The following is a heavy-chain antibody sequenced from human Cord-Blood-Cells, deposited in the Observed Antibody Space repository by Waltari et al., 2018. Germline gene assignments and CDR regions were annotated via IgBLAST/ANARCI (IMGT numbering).Heavy chain of an antibody. CDR1: GFTFSSYG. Sequence: QVQLVESGGGVVQPGRSLRLSCAASGFTFSSYGIHWVRQAPGKGLEWVAVISYDGSNKYYADSVKGRFTISRDNSKNTLYLQMNSLRAEDTAVYYCAKVIASAAEDYWGQGTLVTVSS. J-gene: IGHJ4*02. CDR2: ISYDGSNK. D-gene: IGHD6-13*01. V-gene: IGHV3-30*18. CDR3: AKVIASAAEDY.